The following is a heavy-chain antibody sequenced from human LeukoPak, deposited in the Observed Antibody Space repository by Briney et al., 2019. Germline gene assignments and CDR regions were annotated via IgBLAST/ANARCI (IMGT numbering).Heavy chain of an antibody. CDR2: IYYSGST. J-gene: IGHJ3*02. CDR3: ARGLWSGDAFDI. V-gene: IGHV4-31*03. D-gene: IGHD3-10*01. Sequence: SQTLSLTCTVSGGSISSGGYYWSWIRQHPGKGLEWIGYIYYSGSTYYTPSLKSRVTISVDTSKNQFSLKLSSVTAADTAVYYCARGLWSGDAFDIWGQGTMVTVSS. CDR1: GGSISSGGYY.